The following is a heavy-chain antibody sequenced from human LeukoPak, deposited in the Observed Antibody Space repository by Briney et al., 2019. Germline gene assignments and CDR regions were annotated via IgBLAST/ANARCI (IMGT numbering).Heavy chain of an antibody. CDR2: INHSGST. CDR1: GGSFSGYY. Sequence: PSETLSLTCSVSGGSFSGYYWSWIRQPPGRGLEWIGEINHSGSTNYNPSLKSRVTISVDTSKNQFSLKLSSVTAADTAVYYCARKGRITMLSYWGQGTLVTVSS. CDR3: ARKGRITMLSY. V-gene: IGHV4-34*01. J-gene: IGHJ4*02. D-gene: IGHD3-10*02.